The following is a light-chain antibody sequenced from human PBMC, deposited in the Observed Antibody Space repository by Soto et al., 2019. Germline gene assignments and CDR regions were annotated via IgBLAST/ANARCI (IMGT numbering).Light chain of an antibody. CDR1: QSVAGN. CDR3: QQYNYWPT. Sequence: EVVMTQSPATLSVSPGERATLSCRASQSVAGNVAWYQQKPGQVPRLLIHGAFTRATGIPARFSGSGSGTEFTLSSSSLQSEDCAVYYCQQYNYWPTFGPGTRVDI. CDR2: GAF. V-gene: IGKV3-15*01. J-gene: IGKJ3*01.